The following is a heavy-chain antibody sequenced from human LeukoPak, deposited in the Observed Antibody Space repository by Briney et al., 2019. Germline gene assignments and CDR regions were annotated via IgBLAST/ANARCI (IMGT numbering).Heavy chain of an antibody. D-gene: IGHD3-16*01. CDR1: GYTFTGYF. CDR2: INPNSGGT. V-gene: IGHV1-2*02. J-gene: IGHJ5*02. CDR3: ARVLGGTRITTYFGASRWCDP. Sequence: ASVTVSCKASGYTFTGYFIHWVRQAPGQGLEWMGWINPNSGGTNYAQKFQDRVTMTSDTSISTAYMDLSRLRSDDTAVYYCARVLGGTRITTYFGASRWCDPWGQET.